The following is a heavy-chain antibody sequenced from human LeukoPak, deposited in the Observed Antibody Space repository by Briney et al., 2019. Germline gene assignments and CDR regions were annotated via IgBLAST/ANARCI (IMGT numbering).Heavy chain of an antibody. CDR3: AGLTHPGGGELEGLVDS. J-gene: IGHJ4*02. V-gene: IGHV3-21*06. D-gene: IGHD3-10*01. CDR2: ISSSGHYI. CDR1: GFSFSNNF. Sequence: PGGALRLSCAASGFSFSNNFMNWFRQSPGKGLQWVASISSSGHYIYYADSLKGRFTISRDNAKNSLYLQMNDLTVEDTAIYFCAGLTHPGGGELEGLVDSWGQGALVIVSS.